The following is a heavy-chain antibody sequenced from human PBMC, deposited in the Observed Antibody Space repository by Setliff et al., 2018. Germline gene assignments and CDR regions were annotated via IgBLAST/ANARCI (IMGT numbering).Heavy chain of an antibody. J-gene: IGHJ5*02. CDR1: GYTFRQSI. CDR3: MRLVRFCSRTVCQRTSGDEA. CDR2: IGVYSGNT. Sequence: ASVKVSCKASGYTFRQSIVSWVRQAPGQGLEWLGWIGVYSGNTYSAQRFQGRVSLTTDESTNTAYLELRGLRSDDTSVYYCMRLVRFCSRTVCQRTSGDEAWGQGTLVTVSS. V-gene: IGHV1-18*01. D-gene: IGHD3-3*01.